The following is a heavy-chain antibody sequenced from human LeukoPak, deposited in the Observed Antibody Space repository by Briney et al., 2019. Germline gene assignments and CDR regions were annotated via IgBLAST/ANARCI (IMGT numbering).Heavy chain of an antibody. J-gene: IGHJ6*03. D-gene: IGHD3-10*01. CDR2: IYYSGST. V-gene: IGHV4-59*01. CDR1: GGSISRYY. CDR3: ARGVREKNRGFLLYYYYYYMDV. Sequence: SETLSLTCTVSGGSISRYYWSWIRQPPGKGLEWIGYIYYSGSTSYNPSLKSRVTISVDTSKNQFSLNLSSVTAADTAVYYCARGVREKNRGFLLYYYYYYMDVWGKGTTVAISS.